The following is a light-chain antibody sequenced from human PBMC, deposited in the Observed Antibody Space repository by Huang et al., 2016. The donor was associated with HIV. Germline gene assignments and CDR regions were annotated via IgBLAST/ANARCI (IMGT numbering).Light chain of an antibody. CDR3: QQYDNWPPFT. J-gene: IGKJ3*01. CDR2: DAS. CDR1: QSCRSN. V-gene: IGKV3-15*01. Sequence: DIVMTQSPGTLSVSPGERATLSCRASQSCRSNLAWYQQKPGQAPRLLIFDASSRATGVPARFSGSGSGTQFTLSMSSLQSEDFAVYYCQQYDNWPPFTFGPGTKVDIK.